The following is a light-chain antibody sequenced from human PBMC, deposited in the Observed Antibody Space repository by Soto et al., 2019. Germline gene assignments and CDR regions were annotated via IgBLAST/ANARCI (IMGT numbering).Light chain of an antibody. CDR3: QSYDSSQRV. Sequence: FMLTQPHSVSESPGKTVTISCTRSSGSIASNYVQWYQKRPGSAPTTVIYEDNQRPSGVPDRFSGSIDSSSNSASLTISGLKTEDEADYYCQSYDSSQRVFGGGTKLTVL. CDR1: SGSIASNY. CDR2: EDN. V-gene: IGLV6-57*03. J-gene: IGLJ2*01.